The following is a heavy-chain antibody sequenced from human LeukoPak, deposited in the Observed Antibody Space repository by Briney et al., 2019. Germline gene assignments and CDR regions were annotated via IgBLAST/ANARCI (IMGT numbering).Heavy chain of an antibody. J-gene: IGHJ5*02. CDR2: IIPILGIA. Sequence: ASVKVSCKAPGGTFSSYTISWVRQAPGQGLEWMGRIIPILGIANYAQKFQGRVTITADKSTSTAYMELSSLRSEDTAVYYCAREVVDIVVVPAAMGGWFDPWGQGTLVTVSS. V-gene: IGHV1-69*04. CDR1: GGTFSSYT. CDR3: AREVVDIVVVPAAMGGWFDP. D-gene: IGHD2-2*03.